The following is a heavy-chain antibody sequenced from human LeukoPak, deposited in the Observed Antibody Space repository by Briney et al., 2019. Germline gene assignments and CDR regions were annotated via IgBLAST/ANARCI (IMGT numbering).Heavy chain of an antibody. CDR3: AKGIGGVIGGYDY. CDR2: ISWNSGSI. Sequence: GGSLRLSCAASGFTFDDYAMHWVRQAPGKGLEWVSGISWNSGSIGYADSVKGRFTISRDNAKNSLYLQMNSLRAEDTALYYCAKGIGGVIGGYDYWGQGTLVTVSS. CDR1: GFTFDDYA. D-gene: IGHD3-16*02. V-gene: IGHV3-9*01. J-gene: IGHJ4*02.